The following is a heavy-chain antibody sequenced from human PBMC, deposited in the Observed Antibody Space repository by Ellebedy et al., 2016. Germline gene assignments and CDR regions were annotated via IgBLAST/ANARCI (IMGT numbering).Heavy chain of an antibody. CDR3: ASASMEGRHYFQH. CDR1: GFTFSSYW. CDR2: ISSSGDSV. D-gene: IGHD6-6*01. J-gene: IGHJ1*01. Sequence: GGSLRLSCAASGFTFSSYWMSWVRQAPGKGLEWVSAISSSGDSVYHADSVKGRLTISRDNSKNTLYLQMNSLRAEDTAVYYCASASMEGRHYFQHWGQGTLVTVSS. V-gene: IGHV3-23*01.